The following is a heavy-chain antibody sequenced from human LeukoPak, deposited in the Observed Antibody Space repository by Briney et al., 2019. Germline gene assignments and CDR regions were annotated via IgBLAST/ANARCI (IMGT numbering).Heavy chain of an antibody. J-gene: IGHJ5*02. CDR3: ARRVGATGWFDP. CDR2: IDPSDSYT. V-gene: IGHV5-10-1*01. D-gene: IGHD1-26*01. CDR1: GYRFTSYW. Sequence: GESLQISCKGAGYRFTSYWISWVRQLPGKGLGWMGRIDPSDSYTNYSPTFQGHVTISADKSISTAYLQRSSLKASDTAMYYCARRVGATGWFDPWGQGTLVTVSS.